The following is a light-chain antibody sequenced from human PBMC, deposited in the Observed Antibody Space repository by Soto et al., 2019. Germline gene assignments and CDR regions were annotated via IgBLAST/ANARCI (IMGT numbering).Light chain of an antibody. Sequence: QSVLTQPPSVSGAPGQRVTISCTGSSSNIGAGYDVHWYQQLPGTAPKLLIYGNSNRPSGVPDRFSGSKSGTSASLAITGLQAEDEADYYCQSYDISLSGYVFGNGTKLTVL. V-gene: IGLV1-40*01. J-gene: IGLJ1*01. CDR3: QSYDISLSGYV. CDR1: SSNIGAGYD. CDR2: GNS.